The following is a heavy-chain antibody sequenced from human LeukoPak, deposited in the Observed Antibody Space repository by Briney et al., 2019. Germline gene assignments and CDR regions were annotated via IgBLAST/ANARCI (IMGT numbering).Heavy chain of an antibody. V-gene: IGHV1-46*01. CDR2: INPSGGST. Sequence: ASVKVSCKASGYTFTSYYMHWVRQAPGQGLEWMGIINPSGGSTSYAQKFQGRVTMTRDTSTSTVYMELSSLRSEDTAVYYCARGPPKYYYDSSGYYPLDYWGQGTLVTVSS. D-gene: IGHD3-22*01. CDR3: ARGPPKYYYDSSGYYPLDY. CDR1: GYTFTSYY. J-gene: IGHJ4*02.